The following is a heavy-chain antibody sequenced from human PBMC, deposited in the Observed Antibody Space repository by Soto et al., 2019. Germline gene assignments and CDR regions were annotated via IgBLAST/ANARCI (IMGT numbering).Heavy chain of an antibody. J-gene: IGHJ4*02. CDR3: AKGVWGYYGSGSPEGDY. CDR2: ISGGGGST. CDR1: GFTFSSYA. D-gene: IGHD3-10*01. V-gene: IGHV3-23*01. Sequence: GGSLRLSCAASGFTFSSYAMSWVRQAPGKGLEWVSAISGGGGSTYYADSVKGRFTISRDNSKNTLYLQMNSLRAEDTAVYYCAKGVWGYYGSGSPEGDYWGQGTLVTVSS.